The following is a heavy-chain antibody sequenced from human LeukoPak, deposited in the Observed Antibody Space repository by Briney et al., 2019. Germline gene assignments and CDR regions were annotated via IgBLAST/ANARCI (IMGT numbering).Heavy chain of an antibody. Sequence: GASVKVSCKASGYTFTGYYMHWVRQAPGQGLEWKGWINPNSGGTNYAQKFQGRVTMTRDTSISTAYMELSRLRSDDTAVYYCARDGYYDSSGYYGKWFDPWGQGTLVTVSS. CDR1: GYTFTGYY. D-gene: IGHD3-22*01. J-gene: IGHJ5*02. CDR2: INPNSGGT. CDR3: ARDGYYDSSGYYGKWFDP. V-gene: IGHV1-2*02.